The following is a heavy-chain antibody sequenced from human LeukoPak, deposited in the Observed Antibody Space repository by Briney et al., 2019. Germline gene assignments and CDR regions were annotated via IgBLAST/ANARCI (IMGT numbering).Heavy chain of an antibody. CDR2: IYYSGST. V-gene: IGHV4-31*03. J-gene: IGHJ4*02. CDR3: ARATSERPFDY. CDR1: GGSISSGGYY. D-gene: IGHD1-26*01. Sequence: PSETLSLTCTVSGGSISSGGYYWSWIRQHPGKGLEWVGYIYYSGSTYYNPSLKSRVTISVDTSKNQFSLKLSSVTAADTAVHYCARATSERPFDYWGQGTLVTVSS.